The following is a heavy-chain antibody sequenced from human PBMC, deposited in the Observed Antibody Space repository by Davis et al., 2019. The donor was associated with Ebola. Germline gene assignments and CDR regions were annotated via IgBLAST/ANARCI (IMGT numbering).Heavy chain of an antibody. CDR1: GFIFSDYD. J-gene: IGHJ4*02. CDR3: ARVQDSLAGAFFDY. CDR2: ISSSGSTI. V-gene: IGHV3-11*01. Sequence: GESLKISCAASGFIFSDYDMSWIRQAPGKGLEWVSYISSSGSTIYYADSVKGRFTISRDNAKNSLYLQMNSLRAEDTAVYYCARVQDSLAGAFFDYWGQGTLVTVSS. D-gene: IGHD2-15*01.